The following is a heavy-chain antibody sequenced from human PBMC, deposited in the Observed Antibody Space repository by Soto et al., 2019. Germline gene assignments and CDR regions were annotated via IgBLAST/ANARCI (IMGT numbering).Heavy chain of an antibody. CDR2: IHPSGGGT. CDR1: GYTFNTYY. Sequence: QVQLVQSGAEVRKPGASVKVSCKPSGYTFNTYYLHWLRQAPGQALEWMGVIHPSGGGTTYAQKFLGRVTVTRDTSTTTVFMELSSLRSDDTAVYYRARGGHIAVVTASFDNWGQGTLVTVSS. D-gene: IGHD2-21*02. CDR3: ARGGHIAVVTASFDN. V-gene: IGHV1-46*02. J-gene: IGHJ4*02.